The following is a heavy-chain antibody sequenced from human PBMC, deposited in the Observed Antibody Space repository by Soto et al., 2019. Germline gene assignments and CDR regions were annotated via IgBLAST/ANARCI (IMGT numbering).Heavy chain of an antibody. V-gene: IGHV3-11*01. CDR1: GFTFSYYY. J-gene: IGHJ4*02. CDR3: ATWNYYGSGRQSDY. D-gene: IGHD3-10*01. CDR2: ISSSGSTI. Sequence: GGSLRLSCVASGFTFSYYYMSWIRQAPGKGLEWLSYISSSGSTIFYADSVKGRFTISRDNAKNSLYLQMNSLRAEDTAVYYCATWNYYGSGRQSDYWGQGNLVTVSS.